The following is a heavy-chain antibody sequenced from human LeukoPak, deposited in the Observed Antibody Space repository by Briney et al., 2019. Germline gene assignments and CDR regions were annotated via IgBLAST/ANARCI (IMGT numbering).Heavy chain of an antibody. V-gene: IGHV4-38-2*02. J-gene: IGHJ4*02. D-gene: IGHD2-2*01. Sequence: SETLSLTCTVSGASISSGYYWGWIRQPPGKGLEWIGSIYHSGSTYYNPSLKSRVTISVDTSKNQFSLKLSSVTAADTAVYYCARDKAGPAANVDYWGQGTLVTVSS. CDR1: GASISSGYY. CDR3: ARDKAGPAANVDY. CDR2: IYHSGST.